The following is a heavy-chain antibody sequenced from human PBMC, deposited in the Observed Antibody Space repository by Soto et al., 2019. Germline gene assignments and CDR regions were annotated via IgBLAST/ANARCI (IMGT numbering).Heavy chain of an antibody. CDR2: ISAYNGNT. CDR3: ARFMTYYYDSSGYYASD. CDR1: GYTFTSYG. V-gene: IGHV1-18*01. J-gene: IGHJ4*02. Sequence: QVQLVQSGAEVKKPGASVKVSCKASGYTFTSYGISWVRQAPGQGLEWMGWISAYNGNTNYAQKLQGRVNMTTDTSTSTADMELRSLRSDDTAVYYCARFMTYYYDSSGYYASDWGQGTLVTVSS. D-gene: IGHD3-22*01.